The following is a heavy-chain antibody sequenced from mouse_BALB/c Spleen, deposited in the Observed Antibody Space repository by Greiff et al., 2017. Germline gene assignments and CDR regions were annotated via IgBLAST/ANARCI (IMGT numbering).Heavy chain of an antibody. J-gene: IGHJ3*01. V-gene: IGHV3-6*02. D-gene: IGHD1-1*02. CDR3: ASNGPLFAY. CDR2: ISYDGSN. Sequence: ESGPGLVKPSQSLSLTCSVTGYSITSGYYWNWIRQFPGNKLEWMGYISYDGSNNYNPSLKNRISITRDTSKNQFFLKLNSVTTEDTATYYCASNGPLFAYWGQGTLVTVSA. CDR1: GYSITSGYY.